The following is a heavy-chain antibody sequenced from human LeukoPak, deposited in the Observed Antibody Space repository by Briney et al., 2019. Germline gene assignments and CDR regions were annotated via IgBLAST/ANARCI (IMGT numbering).Heavy chain of an antibody. CDR1: GGSISSYY. Sequence: PSETLSLTCTVSGGSISSYYWSWIRQPPGKGLEWIGYIYYSGSTNYNPSLKSRVTISVDTSKNQFSLKLSSVTAADTAVYYCARDDRLDGLQPSAGIDYWGQGTLVTVSS. CDR3: ARDDRLDGLQPSAGIDY. J-gene: IGHJ4*02. D-gene: IGHD5-24*01. CDR2: IYYSGST. V-gene: IGHV4-59*01.